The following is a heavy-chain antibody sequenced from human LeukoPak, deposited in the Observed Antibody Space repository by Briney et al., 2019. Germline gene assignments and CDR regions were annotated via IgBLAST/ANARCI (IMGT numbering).Heavy chain of an antibody. Sequence: GESLKISCKGSVYSFTSYWVGWERQMPGKGLEWMGIIYPGDSDTRYSPSFQGQVTISAHKSISTAYLQWSRLKASDTAMYYCARSSVQGFDPWGQGTLVTVSS. CDR3: ARSSVQGFDP. V-gene: IGHV5-51*01. J-gene: IGHJ5*02. CDR1: VYSFTSYW. CDR2: IYPGDSDT.